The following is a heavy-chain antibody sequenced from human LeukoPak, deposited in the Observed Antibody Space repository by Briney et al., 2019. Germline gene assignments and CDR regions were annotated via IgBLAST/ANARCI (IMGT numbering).Heavy chain of an antibody. CDR3: ARGRGYCGSTSCFLPFDY. D-gene: IGHD2-2*01. CDR2: IYSGGST. V-gene: IGHV3-53*01. Sequence: GGSLRLSCAASGFTVSSNYMSWVRQAPGKGLEWVSVIYSGGSTYYADSVKGRFTISRDNSKNTLYLQMNSLRAEDTAVYYCARGRGYCGSTSCFLPFDYWGQGTLVTVSS. CDR1: GFTVSSNY. J-gene: IGHJ4*02.